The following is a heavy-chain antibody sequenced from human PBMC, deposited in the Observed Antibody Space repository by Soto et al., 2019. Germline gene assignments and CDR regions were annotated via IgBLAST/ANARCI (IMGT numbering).Heavy chain of an antibody. CDR3: ASGIDYYESSGSIFDY. Sequence: PSETLSLTCTVSGGSLGSTSYYWGWIRQPPGKGLEWIGNTYYSGNTNYNPSLQSRVTMSVDTSKNHFSLKVSSATAADTAVYYCASGIDYYESSGSIFDYWGQGTLVTVSS. CDR1: GGSLGSTSYY. CDR2: TYYSGNT. J-gene: IGHJ4*02. D-gene: IGHD3-22*01. V-gene: IGHV4-39*02.